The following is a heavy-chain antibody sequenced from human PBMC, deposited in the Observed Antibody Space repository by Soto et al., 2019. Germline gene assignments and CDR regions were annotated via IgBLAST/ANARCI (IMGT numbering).Heavy chain of an antibody. CDR1: GGSISSGGYY. CDR2: IYYSGST. D-gene: IGHD3-10*01. Sequence: SETLSLTCTVSGGSISSGGYYWSWIRQHPGKGLEWIGYIYYSGSTYYNPCLKSRVTISVDTSKNQFSLKLSSVTAADTAVYYCARVLYYGSGREFDPWGQGTLVTVSS. V-gene: IGHV4-31*03. J-gene: IGHJ5*02. CDR3: ARVLYYGSGREFDP.